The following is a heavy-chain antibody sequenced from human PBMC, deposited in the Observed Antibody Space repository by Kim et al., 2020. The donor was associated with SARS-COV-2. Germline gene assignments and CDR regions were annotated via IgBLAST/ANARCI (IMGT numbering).Heavy chain of an antibody. CDR2: IYYTGGT. J-gene: IGHJ4*02. Sequence: SETLSLTCSVSGGSIITSSSYWGWIRLTPGKGLEWIGNIYYTGGTHYNPSLQSRVTISIDTSKNLFSLKLRSVTAADTAAYYCARDRDDGYVPNSFDYWGQGTLVTVSA. V-gene: IGHV4-39*07. CDR3: ARDRDDGYVPNSFDY. CDR1: GGSIITSSSY. D-gene: IGHD5-12*01.